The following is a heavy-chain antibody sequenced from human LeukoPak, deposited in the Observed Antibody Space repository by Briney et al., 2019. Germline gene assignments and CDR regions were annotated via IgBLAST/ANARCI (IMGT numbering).Heavy chain of an antibody. D-gene: IGHD3-10*01. Sequence: GGSLRLSCAAXXXXXXSXSXNXVRXXPXXXXEXXSXISSSCSYXYXADXVKGRFTIXRXNAKXSLYLQMNSLRAEDTAVYXCARARVRGXIKXYYYGMXXXGQGTTVTVSS. V-gene: IGHV3-21*01. CDR3: ARARVRGXIKXYYYGMXX. CDR1: XXXXXSXS. CDR2: ISSSCSYX. J-gene: IGHJ6*02.